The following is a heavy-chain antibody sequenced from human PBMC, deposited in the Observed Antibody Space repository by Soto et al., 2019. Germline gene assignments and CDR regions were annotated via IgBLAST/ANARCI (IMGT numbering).Heavy chain of an antibody. V-gene: IGHV1-45*02. CDR1: GNTFTYRY. CDR3: AGGGAGSGPFTWELPDH. D-gene: IGHD1-26*01. J-gene: IGHJ4*02. CDR2: ITPFCGDV. Sequence: QMQLVQSGAEVKKTGSSVTVSCKALGNTFTYRYLHWVRQAPGQALEWMGWITPFCGDVHYAQKFQERVTITRDRSINTAYMQMSSLRSVDTAMYFCAGGGAGSGPFTWELPDHWGQGTLVTVSS.